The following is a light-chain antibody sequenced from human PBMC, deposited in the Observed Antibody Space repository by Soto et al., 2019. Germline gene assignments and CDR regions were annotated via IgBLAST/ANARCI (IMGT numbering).Light chain of an antibody. V-gene: IGLV1-47*01. J-gene: IGLJ2*01. CDR2: RNN. Sequence: QSVLTQPPSASGTPGQRVTFSCSGGRSNIGSNYVFWYQQFPGTAPKLLIYRNNQRPSGVADRFSGSKSGTSASLAISGRLSEDEADYYCTSLDESRYHVVFGGGTKLTVL. CDR3: TSLDESRYHVV. CDR1: RSNIGSNY.